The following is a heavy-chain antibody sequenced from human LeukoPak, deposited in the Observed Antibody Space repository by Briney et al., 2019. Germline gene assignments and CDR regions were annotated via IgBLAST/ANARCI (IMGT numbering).Heavy chain of an antibody. CDR1: GGSFSGYY. D-gene: IGHD1-26*01. V-gene: IGHV4-34*01. CDR2: INHSGST. J-gene: IGHJ4*02. CDR3: ARALSSGSYQDY. Sequence: SETLSLTCAVSGGSFSGYYWNWIRQPPGKGLEWIGEINHSGSTNYNPSLKSRVTISVDTSKNQFSLKLSSVTAADTAVYYCARALSSGSYQDYWGQGTLVTVSS.